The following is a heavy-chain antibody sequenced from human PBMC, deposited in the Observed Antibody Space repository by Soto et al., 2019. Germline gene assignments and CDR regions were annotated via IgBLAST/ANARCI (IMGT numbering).Heavy chain of an antibody. Sequence: EVQLVESGGGLVQPGGSLKLSCAASGFTFSGSAMHLVRQASGKGLEWVGRIRSKANSYATAYAASVKGRFTISRDDSKNTAYLQMNSLKTEDTAVYYCTSGVDFDYWGQGTLVTVSS. CDR1: GFTFSGSA. V-gene: IGHV3-73*02. D-gene: IGHD2-15*01. CDR2: IRSKANSYAT. CDR3: TSGVDFDY. J-gene: IGHJ4*02.